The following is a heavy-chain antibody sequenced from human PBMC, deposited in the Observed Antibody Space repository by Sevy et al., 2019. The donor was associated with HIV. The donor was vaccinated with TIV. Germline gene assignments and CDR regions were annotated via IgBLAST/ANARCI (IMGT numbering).Heavy chain of an antibody. D-gene: IGHD2-21*02. Sequence: GGSLRLSCAASGFSFRGSAVHWVRQTSGKGLEWVGRIKSKGDNYATLYSSSVKGRFTISREDSTNTANLQMTSLQTEDTAIYYCRSLDLVVTGDTLRGRYQKTMDWWGQGSLVTVSS. V-gene: IGHV3-73*01. CDR2: IKSKGDNYAT. CDR1: GFSFRGSA. CDR3: RSLDLVVTGDTLRGRYQKTMDW. J-gene: IGHJ4*02.